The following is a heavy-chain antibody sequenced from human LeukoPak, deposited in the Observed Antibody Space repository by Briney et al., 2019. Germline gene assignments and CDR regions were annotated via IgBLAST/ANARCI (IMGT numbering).Heavy chain of an antibody. CDR1: AFTFGSYW. Sequence: GGSLRLSCAASAFTFGSYWMSWVRQAPGKGLEWVANVNQDGRQKNYVDSVRGRFTISRDNVKNSLYLQMNSLRAEDTAVYYCARDPDLRRGFDGEGYWGQGTLVTVSS. CDR3: ARDPDLRRGFDGEGY. CDR2: VNQDGRQK. V-gene: IGHV3-7*05. D-gene: IGHD3-10*01. J-gene: IGHJ4*02.